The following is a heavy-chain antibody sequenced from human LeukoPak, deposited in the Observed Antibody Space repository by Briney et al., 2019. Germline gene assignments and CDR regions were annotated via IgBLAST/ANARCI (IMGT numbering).Heavy chain of an antibody. CDR3: ARGADTAMVTLPYYYYGMDV. CDR1: GYTFTSYG. D-gene: IGHD5-18*01. V-gene: IGHV1-18*01. CDR2: ISAYNGNT. J-gene: IGHJ6*02. Sequence: ASVKVSCKASGYTFTSYGISWVRQAPGQGLEWMGWISAYNGNTNYAQKLQGRDTMTTDTSTSTAYMELRSLRSDDTAVYYCARGADTAMVTLPYYYYGMDVWGQGTTVTVSS.